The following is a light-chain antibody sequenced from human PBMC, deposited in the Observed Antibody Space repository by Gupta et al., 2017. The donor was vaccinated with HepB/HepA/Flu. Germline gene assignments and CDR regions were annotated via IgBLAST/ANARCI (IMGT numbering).Light chain of an antibody. V-gene: IGKV3-15*01. J-gene: IGKJ1*01. Sequence: EIVMTQFPATLSVSPGERATLSCRASQSVSSNIAWYQQKPGQAPRLLIYGASTRATGIPARFSGSGSGTEFTLTISSLQSEDFAVYYCQQYNNWWTFGQGTKVEIK. CDR2: GAS. CDR3: QQYNNWWT. CDR1: QSVSSN.